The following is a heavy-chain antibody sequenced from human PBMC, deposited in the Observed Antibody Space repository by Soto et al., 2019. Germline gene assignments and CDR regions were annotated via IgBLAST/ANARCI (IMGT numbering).Heavy chain of an antibody. V-gene: IGHV4-39*01. D-gene: IGHD1-20*01. J-gene: IGHJ4*02. Sequence: SETLSLTCAVSGGSISGSYYYWGWLRQSPGRGPEWIGSVFYTGFTSYDPSLESRVSVSVDTSKNQFSLKVSAVTAADTAVYYCASSQKGYNWNYFDHWGQGXLVTVYS. CDR1: GGSISGSYYY. CDR3: ASSQKGYNWNYFDH. CDR2: VFYTGFT.